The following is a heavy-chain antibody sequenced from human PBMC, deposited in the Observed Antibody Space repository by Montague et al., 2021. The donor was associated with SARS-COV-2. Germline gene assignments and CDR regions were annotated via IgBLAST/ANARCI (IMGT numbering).Heavy chain of an antibody. V-gene: IGHV4-59*01. D-gene: IGHD3-9*01. J-gene: IGHJ4*02. Sequence: SETLSLTCTVSGGSISSYYWNWIRQPPGKGLEWIGYIYYSGSTNYNPSLKSRVTISVDTSKNQFSLKLSSVTAADTAVYYCARSRENCNMLTGYPYYSDYWGQGTLVTVSS. CDR1: GGSISSYY. CDR2: IYYSGST. CDR3: ARSRENCNMLTGYPYYSDY.